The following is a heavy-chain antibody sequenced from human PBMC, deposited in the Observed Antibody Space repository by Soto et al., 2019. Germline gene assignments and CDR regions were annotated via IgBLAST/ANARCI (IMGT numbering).Heavy chain of an antibody. D-gene: IGHD1-26*01. J-gene: IGHJ4*02. Sequence: SETLSLTCAVSGDSISSDYWCNWVRQPPGKGLEWIGEVYHSGSSTHNPSLKGRITMSVDRSTNQFYLKLSSVTTADTAVYYCATGMVGATSNYFNYWGQGTLVTVSS. CDR3: ATGMVGATSNYFNY. CDR1: GDSISSDYW. V-gene: IGHV4-4*02. CDR2: VYHSGSS.